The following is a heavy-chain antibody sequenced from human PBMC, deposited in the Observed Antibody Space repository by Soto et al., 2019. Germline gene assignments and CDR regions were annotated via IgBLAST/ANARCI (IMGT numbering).Heavy chain of an antibody. V-gene: IGHV4-39*07. J-gene: IGHJ4*02. CDR3: ARGKAAAPYYFDY. CDR2: IYYSGST. D-gene: IGHD6-13*01. Sequence: SETLSLTCTVSGGSISSSSYYWGWIRQPPGKGLEWIGSIYYSGSTYYNPSLKSRVTISVDTSKNQFSLKLSSVTAADTAVYYCARGKAAAPYYFDYWGQGTLVTVSS. CDR1: GGSISSSSYY.